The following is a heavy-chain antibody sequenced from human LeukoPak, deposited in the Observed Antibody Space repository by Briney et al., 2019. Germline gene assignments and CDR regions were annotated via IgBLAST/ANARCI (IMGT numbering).Heavy chain of an antibody. J-gene: IGHJ4*02. V-gene: IGHV5-51*01. CDR1: GYTFTNYY. CDR3: ARRYCSSTSCNPYFFDY. CDR2: ISPGDSDT. D-gene: IGHD2-2*01. Sequence: GESLKIPCKGSGYTFTNYYIGWVRQPPGKGLEWMGIISPGDSDTRYSPSFQGQVTISADKSISTPYLRWSSLKASDTAMYYCARRYCSSTSCNPYFFDYWGQGTLVTVSS.